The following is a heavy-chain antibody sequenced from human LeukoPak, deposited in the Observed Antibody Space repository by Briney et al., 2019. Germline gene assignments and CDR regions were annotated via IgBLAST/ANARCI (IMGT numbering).Heavy chain of an antibody. CDR2: IYYSGSI. D-gene: IGHD3-22*01. V-gene: IGHV4-39*01. CDR1: GRSISRSNDY. Sequence: PSETLSLTCTVSGRSISRSNDYWRWIRQPPGKGLQWIGSIYYSGSIYYNPSLKSRVTISVVTSKNQFSLKFSAVSASDTALYYWASQFANTTEGYYSWGQVTMVTASS. J-gene: IGHJ3*02. CDR3: ASQFANTTEGYYS.